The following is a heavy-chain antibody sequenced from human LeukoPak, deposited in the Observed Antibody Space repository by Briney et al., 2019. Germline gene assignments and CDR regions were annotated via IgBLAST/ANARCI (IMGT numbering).Heavy chain of an antibody. Sequence: ASVKVSCKASGYTFTAYYMHWVRQAPGQGLEWMGWINPNSGGTNYAQKFQGRVTMTRDTSISTAYMELSSLRSDDTAVYYCARGASGVYTVTTSWFDPWGQGTLVTVSS. V-gene: IGHV1-2*02. D-gene: IGHD4-17*01. J-gene: IGHJ5*02. CDR1: GYTFTAYY. CDR3: ARGASGVYTVTTSWFDP. CDR2: INPNSGGT.